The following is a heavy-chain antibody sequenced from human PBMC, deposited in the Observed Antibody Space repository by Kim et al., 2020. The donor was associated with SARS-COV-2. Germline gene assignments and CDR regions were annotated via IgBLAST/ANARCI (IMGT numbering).Heavy chain of an antibody. CDR3: GRVEGTPSGANFDY. D-gene: IGHD1-1*01. V-gene: IGHV1-3*01. CDR1: GYTFTSYA. J-gene: IGHJ4*02. Sequence: ASVKVSCKASGYTFTSYAMHWVRQAPGQRLEWMGWINAGNGNTKYSQKFQGRVTITRDTSASTAYMELSSLRPEEPAGYYLGRVEGTPSGANFDYWGQGT. CDR2: INAGNGNT.